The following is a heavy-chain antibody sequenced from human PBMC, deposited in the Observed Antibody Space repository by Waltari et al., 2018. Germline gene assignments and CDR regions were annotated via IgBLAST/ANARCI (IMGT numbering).Heavy chain of an antibody. CDR2: SDYSGST. V-gene: IGHV4-59*11. CDR1: GGSISSHY. D-gene: IGHD2-8*01. CDR3: AREFGSAGCLYGMDV. Sequence: QVQLQESGPGLVKPSETLSLTCTVSGGSISSHYWSWIRQPPGKGLEWIGYSDYSGSTNYNPSLKSRVSISVDTSKNQFSLKLSSVTAADTAVYYCAREFGSAGCLYGMDVWGQGTTVTVSS. J-gene: IGHJ6*02.